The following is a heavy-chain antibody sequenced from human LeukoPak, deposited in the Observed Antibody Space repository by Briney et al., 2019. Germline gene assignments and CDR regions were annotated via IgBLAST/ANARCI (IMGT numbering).Heavy chain of an antibody. CDR3: ARVLLWFGGSDFDY. J-gene: IGHJ4*02. V-gene: IGHV3-74*01. Sequence: GGSLRLSCAASGFTFSSYWMHWVRQAPGKGLVGVSRINSDGSSTSYADSVKGRFTISRDNAKNTLYLQMNSLRAEDTAVYYCARVLLWFGGSDFDYWGQGTLVTVSS. CDR1: GFTFSSYW. CDR2: INSDGSST. D-gene: IGHD3-10*01.